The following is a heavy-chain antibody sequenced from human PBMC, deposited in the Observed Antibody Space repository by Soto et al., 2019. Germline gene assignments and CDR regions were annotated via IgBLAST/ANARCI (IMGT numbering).Heavy chain of an antibody. D-gene: IGHD3-3*02. V-gene: IGHV4-39*01. Sequence: SETLSLTCTVSGDSIISSDFYWGWVRQPPGRGLEWIGSIFYLGSSYYNPSLKSRVTMSVDTSKNQFSLRLRSVTAADTALYFCARHSLALRKNNWFDPWGQGIMVTVSS. CDR1: GDSIISSDFY. CDR3: ARHSLALRKNNWFDP. CDR2: IFYLGSS. J-gene: IGHJ5*02.